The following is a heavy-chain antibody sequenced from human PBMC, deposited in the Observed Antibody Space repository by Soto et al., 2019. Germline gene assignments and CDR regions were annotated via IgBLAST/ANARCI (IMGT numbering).Heavy chain of an antibody. D-gene: IGHD5-12*01. V-gene: IGHV1-18*01. CDR1: GYTFTSYG. CDR2: ISAYNGNT. J-gene: IGHJ6*02. Sequence: QVQLVQSGAEVKKPGASVNVSCKASGYTFTSYGISWVRQAPGQGLEWMGWISAYNGNTNYAQKLQGRVTMTTDTSTSTAYMELRSLRSDDTAVYYCARDPSGYPRKGYYGMDVWGQGTTVTVSS. CDR3: ARDPSGYPRKGYYGMDV.